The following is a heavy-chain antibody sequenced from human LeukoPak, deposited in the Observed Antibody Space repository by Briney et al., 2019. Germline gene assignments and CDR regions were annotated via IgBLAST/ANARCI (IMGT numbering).Heavy chain of an antibody. CDR1: GFTFRSYG. D-gene: IGHD7-27*01. CDR2: IWCDGSKT. CDR3: ARGRGDRKDWYFDL. Sequence: GGSLRLSCAASGFTFRSYGMHWVRQAPGKGLEWVAVIWCDGSKTYYLDSVKGRFTISRDNSKNTVSLQMNSLRADDTAVYYCARGRGDRKDWYFDLWGRGTLVTVSS. J-gene: IGHJ2*01. V-gene: IGHV3-33*01.